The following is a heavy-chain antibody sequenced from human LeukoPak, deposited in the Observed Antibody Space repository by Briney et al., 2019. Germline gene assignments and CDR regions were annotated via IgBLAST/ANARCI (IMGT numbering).Heavy chain of an antibody. CDR3: ARGWGLVTMVRGVKRNWYFDL. J-gene: IGHJ2*01. V-gene: IGHV4-34*01. CDR1: GGSFSGYY. Sequence: SETLSLTCAVYGGSFSGYYWSWIRQPPGKGLEWLGEINHSGSTNYNPSLKSRVTISVDTSKNQFSLKLSSVTAADTAVYYCARGWGLVTMVRGVKRNWYFDLWGRGTLVTVSS. D-gene: IGHD3-10*01. CDR2: INHSGST.